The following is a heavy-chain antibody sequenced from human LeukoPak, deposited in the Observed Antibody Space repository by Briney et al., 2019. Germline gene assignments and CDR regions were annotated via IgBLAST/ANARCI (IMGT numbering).Heavy chain of an antibody. CDR3: ARDRVDSYGSPSDAFDI. Sequence: PSETLSLTCTVSGGSISSSSYYWGWIRQPPGKGLEWIGSIYYSGSTYYNPSLKSRVTISVDTFKNQFSLKLSSVTAADTAVYYCARDRVDSYGSPSDAFDIWGQGTMVTVSS. V-gene: IGHV4-39*07. CDR2: IYYSGST. CDR1: GGSISSSSYY. J-gene: IGHJ3*02. D-gene: IGHD5-18*01.